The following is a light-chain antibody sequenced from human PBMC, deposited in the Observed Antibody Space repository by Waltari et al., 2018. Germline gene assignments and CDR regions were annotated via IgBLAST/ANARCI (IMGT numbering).Light chain of an antibody. J-gene: IGLJ1*01. CDR3: SSYTNSNTRV. CDR2: DVS. Sequence: SALTQPASVSASPGQSVTISCTGTSSDVVAYYYVSWYQQHPGKTPQVIIYDVSKRPSGVSYRFSGSKSGNTASLTISGLQAEDEADYYCSSYTNSNTRVFGTGTKVTVL. CDR1: SSDVVAYYY. V-gene: IGLV2-14*01.